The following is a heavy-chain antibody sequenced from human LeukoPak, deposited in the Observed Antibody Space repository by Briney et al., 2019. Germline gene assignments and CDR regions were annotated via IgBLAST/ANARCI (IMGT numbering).Heavy chain of an antibody. CDR1: GYTFTRYD. J-gene: IGHJ4*02. D-gene: IGHD3-22*01. CDR2: VNLNSGNT. V-gene: IGHV1-8*03. CDR3: ARVYDSSGHYPIDY. Sequence: GASVKVSCKASGYTFTRYDINWVRQATGQGLEWMGWVNLNSGNTGYAQKFQGRVTITRNTSISTAYMELSSLRSEDTAVYYCARVYDSSGHYPIDYWGQGTLVTVSS.